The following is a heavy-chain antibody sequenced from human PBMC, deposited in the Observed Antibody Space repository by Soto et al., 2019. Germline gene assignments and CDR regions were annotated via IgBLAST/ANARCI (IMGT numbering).Heavy chain of an antibody. CDR2: IYPGDSDT. D-gene: IGHD2-21*01. CDR3: ARLANIFDCDN. Sequence: PGESLKIACKCSGYRFTNYWIGWVRQMPGKGLEWMGIIYPGDSDTRYSPSFQGQVTISADKSISTAYLQWSSLKASDTAMYYCARLANIFDCDNWGPGTLVTVSS. V-gene: IGHV5-51*01. J-gene: IGHJ4*01. CDR1: GYRFTNYW.